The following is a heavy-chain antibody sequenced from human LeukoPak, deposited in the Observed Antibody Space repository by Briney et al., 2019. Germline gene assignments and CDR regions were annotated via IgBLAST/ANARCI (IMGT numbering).Heavy chain of an antibody. V-gene: IGHV3-23*01. Sequence: GGSLRLSCAAPGFTFSSYAMSWVRQAPGKGLEWVSAISGSGGSTYYADSVKGRFTISRDNSKSTLYLQMNSLRAEDTAVYYCAKLLAPRGFDIWGQGTMVTVSS. CDR3: AKLLAPRGFDI. CDR1: GFTFSSYA. D-gene: IGHD2-15*01. J-gene: IGHJ3*02. CDR2: ISGSGGST.